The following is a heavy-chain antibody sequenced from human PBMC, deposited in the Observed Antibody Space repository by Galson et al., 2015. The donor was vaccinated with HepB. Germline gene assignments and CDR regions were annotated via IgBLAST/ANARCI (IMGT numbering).Heavy chain of an antibody. CDR2: ISYDGSNK. Sequence: SLRLSCAASGFTFSSYAMHWVRQAPGKGLEWVAVISYDGSNKYYADSVKGRFTISRDNSKNTLYLQMNSLRAEDTAVYYCARDGDRSGQQQLVYFDYWGQGTLVTVSS. V-gene: IGHV3-30*04. CDR3: ARDGDRSGQQQLVYFDY. D-gene: IGHD6-13*01. CDR1: GFTFSSYA. J-gene: IGHJ4*02.